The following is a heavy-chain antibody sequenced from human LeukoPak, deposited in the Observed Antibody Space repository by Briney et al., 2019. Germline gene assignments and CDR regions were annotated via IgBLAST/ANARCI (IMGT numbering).Heavy chain of an antibody. V-gene: IGHV4-39*01. CDR3: AQLPQQLVGFDP. J-gene: IGHJ5*02. Sequence: SETLSLTCTVSGGSISSSSYYWGWVRQPPGKGLEWIGSIYYSGSTYYNPSLKSRVTISVDTSKNQFSLKLSSVTAADTAVYYCAQLPQQLVGFDPWGQGTLVTVSS. CDR1: GGSISSSSYY. D-gene: IGHD6-13*01. CDR2: IYYSGST.